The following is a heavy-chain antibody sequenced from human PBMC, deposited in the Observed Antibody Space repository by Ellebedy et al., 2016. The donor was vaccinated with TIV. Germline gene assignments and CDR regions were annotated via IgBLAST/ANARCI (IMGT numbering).Heavy chain of an antibody. V-gene: IGHV3-74*01. CDR1: GFTFNKYW. CDR2: INSDGSST. CDR3: ARMHYYLLQH. J-gene: IGHJ1*01. D-gene: IGHD2/OR15-2a*01. Sequence: GESLKISCEASGFTFNKYWMHWVRQAPRKGLVWVSRINSDGSSTNYADSVKGRFTVSRDNAKQSLYLQMNSLRAEDTAVYYCARMHYYLLQHWGQGTLVTVSS.